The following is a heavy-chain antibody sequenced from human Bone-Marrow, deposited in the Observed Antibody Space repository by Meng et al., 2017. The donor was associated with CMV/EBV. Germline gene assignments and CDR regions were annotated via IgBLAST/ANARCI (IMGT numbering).Heavy chain of an antibody. V-gene: IGHV3-48*04. CDR2: IKRGGDVK. CDR1: GFTFSDAS. CDR3: VRDADSRRWIDYYGWFDP. J-gene: IGHJ5*02. Sequence: GGSLRLSCIASGFTFSDASMNWVRQAPGRGLEWVSYIKRGGDVKYYADSVKGRFTISRDNAGNSLYLQMNSLRAEDTGVYYCVRDADSRRWIDYYGWFDPWGQGTLVTVSS. D-gene: IGHD3-3*01.